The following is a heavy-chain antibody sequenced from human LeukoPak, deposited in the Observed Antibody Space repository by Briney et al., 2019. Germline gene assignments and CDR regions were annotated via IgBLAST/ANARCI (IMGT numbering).Heavy chain of an antibody. V-gene: IGHV3-23*01. D-gene: IGHD3-22*01. CDR3: AKVANYYYDSSGSHYFDY. Sequence: GSLRLSCAASGFTFISYAMSWVHQAPGKGLEWVSAISGSGGSTYYADSVKGRFTISRDNSKNTLYLQMNSLRAEDTAVYYCAKVANYYYDSSGSHYFDYWGQGTLVTVSS. CDR2: ISGSGGST. J-gene: IGHJ4*02. CDR1: GFTFISYA.